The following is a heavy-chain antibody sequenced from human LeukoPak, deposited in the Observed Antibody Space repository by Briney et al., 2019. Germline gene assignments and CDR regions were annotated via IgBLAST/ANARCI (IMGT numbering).Heavy chain of an antibody. CDR3: ARDNIVVVAATKAYYFDY. CDR1: GDSISSSSSY. Sequence: SETLSLTCTVSGDSISSSSSYWGWIRQPPGEGLEWIGSIYYSGSTYYNPSLKSRVTISVDTSKNQFSLKLSSVTAADTAVYYCARDNIVVVAATKAYYFDYWGQGTLVTVSS. V-gene: IGHV4-39*07. J-gene: IGHJ4*02. D-gene: IGHD2-15*01. CDR2: IYYSGST.